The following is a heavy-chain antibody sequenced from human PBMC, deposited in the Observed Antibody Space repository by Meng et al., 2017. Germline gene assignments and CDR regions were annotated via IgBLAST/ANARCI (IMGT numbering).Heavy chain of an antibody. D-gene: IGHD1-26*01. V-gene: IGHV3-23*01. CDR1: GFTFSSYA. CDR3: AKVAYSGSYKLGFDP. CDR2: ISGSGGST. Sequence: AGSLSLSCAVSGFTFSSYAMSWVRQPPGKGLEWVSAISGSGGSTYYADSVKGRFTISRDNSKNTLYLQMNSLRAEDTAVYYCAKVAYSGSYKLGFDPWGQGTLVTVSS. J-gene: IGHJ5*02.